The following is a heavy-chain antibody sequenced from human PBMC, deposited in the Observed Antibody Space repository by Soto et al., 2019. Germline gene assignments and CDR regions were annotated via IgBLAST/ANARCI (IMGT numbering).Heavy chain of an antibody. CDR3: AKSPLLRFFDY. Sequence: GGSLRLSCAASGFTFSSYAMSWVRQAPGKGLERVSAISGSGGSTYYADSVKGRFTISRDNSKNTLYLQMSSLRAEDTAVYYCAKSPLLRFFDYWGQGTLVTVSS. V-gene: IGHV3-23*01. CDR2: ISGSGGST. CDR1: GFTFSSYA. J-gene: IGHJ4*02. D-gene: IGHD3-3*01.